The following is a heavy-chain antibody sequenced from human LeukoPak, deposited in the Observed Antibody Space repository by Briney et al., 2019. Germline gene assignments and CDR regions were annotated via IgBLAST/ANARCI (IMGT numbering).Heavy chain of an antibody. CDR2: IYSGGST. CDR1: GFTFSDYY. V-gene: IGHV3-53*04. CDR3: ARVATYCSSTSCYGEYFDY. J-gene: IGHJ4*02. Sequence: PGGSLRLSCAASGFTFSDYYMSWVRQAPGKGLEWVSVIYSGGSTYYADSVKGRFTISRHNSKNTLYLQMNSLRAEDTAVYYCARVATYCSSTSCYGEYFDYWGQGTLVTVSS. D-gene: IGHD2-2*01.